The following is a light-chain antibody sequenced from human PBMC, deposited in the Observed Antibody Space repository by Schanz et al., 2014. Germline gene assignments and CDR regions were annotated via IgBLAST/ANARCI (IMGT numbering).Light chain of an antibody. J-gene: IGLJ3*02. CDR3: FLYAGGWV. Sequence: QSALTQSASVSGSPGQSITISCTGTSSDDGPYNLVSWYQQHPGKAPKLMIYEDSKRPSGVSNRFSGSKSANTASLTISGLQAEDEADYYCFLYAGGWVFGGGTKLTVL. CDR2: EDS. CDR1: SSDDGPYNL. V-gene: IGLV2-23*01.